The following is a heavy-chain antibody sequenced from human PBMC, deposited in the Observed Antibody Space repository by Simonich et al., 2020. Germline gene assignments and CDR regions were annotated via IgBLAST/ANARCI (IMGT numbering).Heavy chain of an antibody. Sequence: QVQLQQWGAGLLKPSETLSLTCAVYGGSFSGYYWSWIRQPPGKGLEWIGEINHSGSTNYNPSLQRRVTISVDTSKNQFSLKLSSVTAADTAVYYCARPLGIVWAFDIWGQGTMVTVSS. CDR1: GGSFSGYY. CDR3: ARPLGIVWAFDI. CDR2: INHSGST. D-gene: IGHD3-16*01. V-gene: IGHV4-34*01. J-gene: IGHJ3*02.